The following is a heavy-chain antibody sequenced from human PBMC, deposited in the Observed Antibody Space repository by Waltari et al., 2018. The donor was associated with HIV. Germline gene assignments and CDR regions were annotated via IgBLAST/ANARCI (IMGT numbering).Heavy chain of an antibody. Sequence: EVQLVESGGGLVQPGGSLRLSCAASGFTFSSYSMNWVRPAPGKGLEWVSYISSSSSTIYYADSVKGRFTISRDNAKNSLYLQMNSLRDEDTAVYYCARVTKSRDGYNRTDIWGQGTMVTVSS. V-gene: IGHV3-48*02. J-gene: IGHJ3*02. CDR2: ISSSSSTI. D-gene: IGHD5-12*01. CDR3: ARVTKSRDGYNRTDI. CDR1: GFTFSSYS.